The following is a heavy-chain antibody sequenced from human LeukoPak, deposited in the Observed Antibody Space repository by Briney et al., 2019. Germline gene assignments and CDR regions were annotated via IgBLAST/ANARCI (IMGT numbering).Heavy chain of an antibody. J-gene: IGHJ4*02. Sequence: GASVKVSCKASGYTFTSYYMHWLRQAPGQGLEWMGIINPSGGSTSYAQKFQGRVTMTRDTSTSTVYMELSSLRSEDTAVYYCARAGYVWGSYRPYFDYWGQGTLVTVSS. CDR1: GYTFTSYY. D-gene: IGHD3-16*02. CDR2: INPSGGST. V-gene: IGHV1-46*01. CDR3: ARAGYVWGSYRPYFDY.